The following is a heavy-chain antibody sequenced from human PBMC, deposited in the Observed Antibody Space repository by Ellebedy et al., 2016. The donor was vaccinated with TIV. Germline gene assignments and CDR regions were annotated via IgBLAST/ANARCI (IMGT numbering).Heavy chain of an antibody. CDR1: GFTFSTYA. CDR2: ISYDGSNK. Sequence: GESLKISCAASGFTFSTYAMHWVRQAPGKGLEWVAVISYDGSNKYYADSVKGRFTISRDNAKNSLYLQMNSLRAEDTAVYYCARGSNGAFDYWGQGTLVTVSS. CDR3: ARGSNGAFDY. D-gene: IGHD4-17*01. V-gene: IGHV3-30*07. J-gene: IGHJ4*02.